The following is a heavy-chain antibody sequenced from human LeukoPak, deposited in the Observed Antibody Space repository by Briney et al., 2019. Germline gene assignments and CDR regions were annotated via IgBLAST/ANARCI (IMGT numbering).Heavy chain of an antibody. J-gene: IGHJ4*02. D-gene: IGHD3-10*01. CDR3: ARERFHGSGAPKFDY. CDR1: GFIFSDYS. Sequence: SGGSLRLSCAASGFIFSDYSMNWVRQAPGKGLEWVASISISGTYIHYADSVKGRFTISRDNAKNSVYLQMNSLRVDDTAVYYCARERFHGSGAPKFDYWGQGTLVTVSS. CDR2: ISISGTYI. V-gene: IGHV3-21*06.